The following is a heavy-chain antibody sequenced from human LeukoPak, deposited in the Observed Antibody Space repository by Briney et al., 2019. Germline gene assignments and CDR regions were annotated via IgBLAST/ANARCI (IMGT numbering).Heavy chain of an antibody. D-gene: IGHD3-10*01. Sequence: GASVKVSCKTSGFSFPSFGISWVRQAPGQGLEWMGWISGSSGETNSAQKFQGRITLTTDTSTRTAYMELRSLRSDDTAVYYCARDYGSGSYYPTDYWGQGTLVTVSS. CDR2: ISGSSGET. CDR3: ARDYGSGSYYPTDY. V-gene: IGHV1-18*01. CDR1: GFSFPSFG. J-gene: IGHJ4*02.